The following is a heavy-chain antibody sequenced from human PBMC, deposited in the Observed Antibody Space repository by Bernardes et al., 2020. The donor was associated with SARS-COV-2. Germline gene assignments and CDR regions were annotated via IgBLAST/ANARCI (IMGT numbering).Heavy chain of an antibody. D-gene: IGHD2-21*01. CDR2: IYYSGST. CDR3: ARVGDSYAFDI. Sequence: SETLSLTCTVSGGSIRSNSYYWGWIRQPKGKGLEWIRSIYYSGSTYYNPSLKSRVTISVDTSKNQFSLKLSSVTAADTAVYYCARVGDSYAFDIWGQGTMVTGSS. J-gene: IGHJ3*02. V-gene: IGHV4-39*01. CDR1: GGSIRSNSYY.